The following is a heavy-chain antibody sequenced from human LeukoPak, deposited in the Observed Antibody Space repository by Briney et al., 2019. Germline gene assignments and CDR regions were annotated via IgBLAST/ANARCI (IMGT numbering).Heavy chain of an antibody. J-gene: IGHJ3*02. CDR2: ISSISSYI. Sequence: PGGSLRLSCAASGFTFSSYSMNWVRQAPGKGLEWVPSISSISSYIYYADSVKGRFTISRDNAKNSLYLQMNSLRAEDTAVYYCARAREWCSSTSCYDDAFDIWGQGTMVTVSS. D-gene: IGHD2-2*01. CDR1: GFTFSSYS. CDR3: ARAREWCSSTSCYDDAFDI. V-gene: IGHV3-21*01.